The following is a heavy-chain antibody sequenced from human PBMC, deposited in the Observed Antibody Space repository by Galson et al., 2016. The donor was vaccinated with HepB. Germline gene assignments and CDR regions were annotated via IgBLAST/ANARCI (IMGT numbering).Heavy chain of an antibody. J-gene: IGHJ4*02. Sequence: SLRLSCAASGFTFRNYAMGWVRQAPGKGLEWVACITGSGGRVFHADSVQGRFTISRDNSQNTLYLRMSSLRADDTAVYYCAKFYYDSASPFDSWGRGTRVTVSS. CDR2: ITGSGGRV. CDR1: GFTFRNYA. V-gene: IGHV3-23*01. CDR3: AKFYYDSASPFDS. D-gene: IGHD3-10*01.